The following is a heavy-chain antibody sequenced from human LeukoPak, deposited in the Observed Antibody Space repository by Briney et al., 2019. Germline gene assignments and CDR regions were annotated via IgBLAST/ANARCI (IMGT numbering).Heavy chain of an antibody. CDR3: ASPAGILYDSSGYYFEHYYYGMDV. CDR2: INPNSGGT. Sequence: ASVKVSCKASGYTFTGYYMHWVRQAPGQGLEWMGWINPNSGGTNYAHKFQGRVTMTRDTSISTDYMELSRLRSDDTAVYYCASPAGILYDSSGYYFEHYYYGMDVWGQGTTVTVSS. J-gene: IGHJ6*02. V-gene: IGHV1-2*02. CDR1: GYTFTGYY. D-gene: IGHD3-22*01.